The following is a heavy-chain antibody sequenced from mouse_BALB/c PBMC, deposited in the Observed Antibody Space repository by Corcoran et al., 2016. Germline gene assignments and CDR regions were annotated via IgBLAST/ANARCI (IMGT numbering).Heavy chain of an antibody. D-gene: IGHD1-2*01. Sequence: DVQLQESGPGLVKPSQSLSLTCSVTGYSITSGYYWNWIRQFPGNKLEWMGYISYDGSNNYNPSLKNRISITRDTSKNQFFLKLNSVTTEDTATYYCAILRHPFDVWGAGTTVTVSS. CDR3: AILRHPFDV. CDR2: ISYDGSN. CDR1: GYSITSGYY. V-gene: IGHV3-6*02. J-gene: IGHJ1*01.